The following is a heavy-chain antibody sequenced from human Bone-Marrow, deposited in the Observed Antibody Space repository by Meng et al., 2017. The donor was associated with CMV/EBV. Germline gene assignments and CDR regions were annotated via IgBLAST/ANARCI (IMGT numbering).Heavy chain of an antibody. CDR2: ISSSGSTI. J-gene: IGHJ6*02. V-gene: IGHV3-11*04. CDR1: GFTFSDYY. CDR3: ARDTLLYYYGMDV. Sequence: GESLKISCAASGFTFSDYYMSWIRQAPGKGLEWVSYISSSGSTIYYADSVKGRFTISRDNAKNSLYLQMNSLRAEDTAVYYCARDTLLYYYGMDVCGQGTTVTVSS.